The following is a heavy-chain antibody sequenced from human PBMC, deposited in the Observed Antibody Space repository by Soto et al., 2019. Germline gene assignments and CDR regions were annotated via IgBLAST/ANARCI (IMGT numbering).Heavy chain of an antibody. CDR2: IWYDGSNK. CDR3: ARDLDYGDYWYFDL. CDR1: GFTFSSYG. Sequence: GGSLRLSCAASGFTFSSYGMHWVRQAPGKGLEWVAVIWYDGSNKYYADSVKGRFTISRDNSKNTLYLQMNSLRAEDTAVYYCARDLDYGDYWYFDLWGRGTLVTVSS. J-gene: IGHJ2*01. D-gene: IGHD4-17*01. V-gene: IGHV3-33*01.